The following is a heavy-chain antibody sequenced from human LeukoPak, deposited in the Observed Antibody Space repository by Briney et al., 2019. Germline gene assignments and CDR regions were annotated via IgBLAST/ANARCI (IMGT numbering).Heavy chain of an antibody. V-gene: IGHV7-4-1*02. D-gene: IGHD3-9*01. CDR1: GYTFTSYA. J-gene: IGHJ4*02. CDR2: INTNTGNP. Sequence: ASVKVSCKASGYTFTSYAMNWVRQAPGQGLEWMGWINTNTGNPTYAQGFTGRFVFSLDTSVSTAYLQISSLKAEDTAVYYCAVAYDILTGYSYHHSGYFDYWGQGTLVTVSS. CDR3: AVAYDILTGYSYHHSGYFDY.